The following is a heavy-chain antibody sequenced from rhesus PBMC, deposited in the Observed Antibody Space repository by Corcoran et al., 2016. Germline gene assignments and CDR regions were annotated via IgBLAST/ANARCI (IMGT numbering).Heavy chain of an antibody. D-gene: IGHD6-25*01. J-gene: IGHJ3*01. CDR2: IYSISGKT. CDR3: ARDREVGGSWWGLDAFDF. Sequence: QVQLQESGPGLLKPSETLSLTCAVSGGSISGGYGWGWFRQPPRKGLEGIGRIYSISGKTYYHPSRRSRASITTAPAKNQFSLKLSSVTAADTAVYYCARDREVGGSWWGLDAFDFWGQGLRVTVSS. V-gene: IGHV4S7*01. CDR1: GGSISGGYG.